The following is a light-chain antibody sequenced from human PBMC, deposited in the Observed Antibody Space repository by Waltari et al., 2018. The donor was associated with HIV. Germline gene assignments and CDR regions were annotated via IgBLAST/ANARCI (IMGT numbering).Light chain of an antibody. CDR2: WAS. J-gene: IGKJ3*01. CDR3: QQYDNVPVT. CDR1: QSVLWSSNNRNY. Sequence: DIVMTQSPESLSVSLGERATLNCKSSQSVLWSSNNRNYLAWYQQRPGQPPRLLVYWASTRQSGVPDRFSGSGSGTDFTLTINSLQPEDVAVYYCQQYDNVPVTFGPGTKVEIK. V-gene: IGKV4-1*01.